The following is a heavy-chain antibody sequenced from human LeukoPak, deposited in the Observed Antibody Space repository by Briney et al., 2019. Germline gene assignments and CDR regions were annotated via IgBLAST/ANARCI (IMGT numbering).Heavy chain of an antibody. Sequence: SETLSLTCAVYGGSFSGYYWSWVRQPPGKGLEWIGEINHSGSTNYNPSLKSRVTISVDTSKNQFSLKLSSVTAADTAVYYCARGTPPSATNGYWGQGTLVTVSS. CDR2: INHSGST. D-gene: IGHD2-8*01. CDR1: GGSFSGYY. CDR3: ARGTPPSATNGY. V-gene: IGHV4-34*01. J-gene: IGHJ4*02.